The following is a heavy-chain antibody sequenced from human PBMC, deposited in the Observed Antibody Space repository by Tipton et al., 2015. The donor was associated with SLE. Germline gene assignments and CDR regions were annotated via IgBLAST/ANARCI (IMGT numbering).Heavy chain of an antibody. V-gene: IGHV4-30-4*01. J-gene: IGHJ3*02. CDR1: GGSIKSGLYS. Sequence: TLSLTCTVSGGSIKSGLYSWTWIRQLPGKGLEWIGYLYYSGSTSYGNTYYNPSLKSRVTIDTSENQFFLKVSSVTAADTAVYHCARRGYWWDAFDIWGQGTMVNVSS. CDR3: ARRGYWWDAFDI. D-gene: IGHD2-8*02. CDR2: LYYSGSTSYGNT.